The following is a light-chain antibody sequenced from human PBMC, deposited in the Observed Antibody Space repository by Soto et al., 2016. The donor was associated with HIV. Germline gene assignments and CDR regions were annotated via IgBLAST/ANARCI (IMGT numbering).Light chain of an antibody. J-gene: IGKJ2*01. CDR3: LQDYSYPYT. CDR1: QGIRKD. Sequence: AIQLTQSPSSLSASVGDRVIITCRASQGIRKDLGWYQHKPGKAPRLLIYGASTLQTGVPSRFSGSGSGTHFTLTISSLQTDDFATYYCLQDYSYPYTFGQGTKLEIK. V-gene: IGKV1-6*01. CDR2: GAS.